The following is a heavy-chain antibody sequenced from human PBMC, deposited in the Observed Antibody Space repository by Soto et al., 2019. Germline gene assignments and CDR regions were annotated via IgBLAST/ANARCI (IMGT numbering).Heavy chain of an antibody. V-gene: IGHV4-39*01. CDR3: ATLPAAMYFYGSDV. CDR1: GGSVSISTYY. Sequence: QLQLRESGPGLVKPSETLSLTCSVSGGSVSISTYYWAWVRQTPGKGLEWLGSILHSGSTYYNPSLKSRLPLSVETSEDQFSLNLSSVTATDTGVYYCATLPAAMYFYGSDVWGPGTTVTVSS. D-gene: IGHD2-2*01. CDR2: ILHSGST. J-gene: IGHJ6*02.